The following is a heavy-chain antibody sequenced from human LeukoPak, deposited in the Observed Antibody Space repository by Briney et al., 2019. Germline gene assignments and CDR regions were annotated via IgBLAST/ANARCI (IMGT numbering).Heavy chain of an antibody. J-gene: IGHJ5*02. Sequence: SVKVSCKASGGTFSSYAISWVRQAPGQGLEWMGGIIPIFGTANYAQKFQGRVTITADESTSTAYMELSSLRSEDTAVYYCARALTGTGPPGWFDPWGQGTLVAVSS. V-gene: IGHV1-69*13. CDR1: GGTFSSYA. CDR2: IIPIFGTA. CDR3: ARALTGTGPPGWFDP. D-gene: IGHD1-7*01.